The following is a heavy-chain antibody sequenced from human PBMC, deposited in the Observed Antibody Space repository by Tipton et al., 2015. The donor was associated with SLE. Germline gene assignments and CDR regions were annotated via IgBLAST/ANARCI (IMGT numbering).Heavy chain of an antibody. Sequence: TLSLTCTVSGGSISSGSYYWSWIRLPAGKGLEWIGRIYTSGSTNYNPPLKSRVTMSVDTSKNQFSLKLSSVTAADTAVYYCARGISARGVIIIHYFDYWGQGTLVTVSS. CDR1: GGSISSGSYY. CDR3: ARGISARGVIIIHYFDY. V-gene: IGHV4-61*02. CDR2: IYTSGST. J-gene: IGHJ4*02. D-gene: IGHD3-10*01.